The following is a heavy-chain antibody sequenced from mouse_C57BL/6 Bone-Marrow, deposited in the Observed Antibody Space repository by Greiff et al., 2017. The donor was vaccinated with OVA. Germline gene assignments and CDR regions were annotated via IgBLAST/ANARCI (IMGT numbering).Heavy chain of an antibody. CDR3: VREGTTVGAD. CDR2: IRRKSSNYAT. D-gene: IGHD1-1*01. V-gene: IGHV10-3*01. Sequence: DVQLVESGGGLVQPKGSLKLSCAASGFTFNTYAMHWVRQAPGKGLEWVARIRRKSSNYATYYADSVKDRFTISRDESQSMLYLQMNNLKTEDTAVYYCVREGTTVGADWGQGTLVTVSA. CDR1: GFTFNTYA. J-gene: IGHJ3*01.